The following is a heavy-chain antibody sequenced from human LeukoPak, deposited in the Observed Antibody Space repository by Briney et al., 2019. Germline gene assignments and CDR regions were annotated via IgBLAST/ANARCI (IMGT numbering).Heavy chain of an antibody. Sequence: GGSLRLSCAASGFTFSNAWMSWVRQAPGKPLEWVATIRQDGGAKYYLDSVKGRFIISRDNARNSLSLQMDSLRVEDTAVYYCARLPGEFTIYDYWGQGTLVTVSS. CDR2: IRQDGGAK. V-gene: IGHV3-7*01. D-gene: IGHD3-3*01. CDR1: GFTFSNAW. J-gene: IGHJ4*02. CDR3: ARLPGEFTIYDY.